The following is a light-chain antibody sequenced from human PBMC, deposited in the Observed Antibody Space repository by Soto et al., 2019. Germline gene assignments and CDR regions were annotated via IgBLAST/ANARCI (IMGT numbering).Light chain of an antibody. V-gene: IGKV1-17*03. Sequence: DIQMTQSPSAMSASVGDRVTITCRASQGIHKYLAWFQQKPGKVPKRLIYGASSLQSGVPSRFSGSGSGTEFTFTISSLQPEDFATYYCLQHNFYPPTFGQGTRLE. CDR1: QGIHKY. CDR3: LQHNFYPPT. CDR2: GAS. J-gene: IGKJ5*01.